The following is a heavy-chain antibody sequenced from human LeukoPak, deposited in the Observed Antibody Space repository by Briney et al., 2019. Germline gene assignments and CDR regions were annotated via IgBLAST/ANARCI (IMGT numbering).Heavy chain of an antibody. V-gene: IGHV3-7*04. J-gene: IGHJ4*02. Sequence: GGSLRLSCTASGFTFSSYWMSWVRQAPGKGLEWVANIQQDGSEQYYVDSVKGRFTISRDNAKNSLYLQMNSLRAEDTAVYYCARVITTRSKSTFLDYWGQGTLVTVSS. CDR2: IQQDGSEQ. CDR3: ARVITTRSKSTFLDY. D-gene: IGHD3-22*01. CDR1: GFTFSSYW.